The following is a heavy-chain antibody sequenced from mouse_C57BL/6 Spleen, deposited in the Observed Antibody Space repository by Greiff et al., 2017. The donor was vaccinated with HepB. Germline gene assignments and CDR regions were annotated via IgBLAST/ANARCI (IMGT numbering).Heavy chain of an antibody. J-gene: IGHJ1*03. D-gene: IGHD1-1*01. CDR3: ARIYYYGSSYEYFDV. Sequence: VQLQQSGPELVKPGASVKISCKASGYTFTDYYMNWVKQSHGKSLEWIGDINPNNGGTSYNQKFKGKATLTVDKSSSTAYMELRSLTSEDSAVYYCARIYYYGSSYEYFDVWGTGTTVTVSS. CDR2: INPNNGGT. CDR1: GYTFTDYY. V-gene: IGHV1-26*01.